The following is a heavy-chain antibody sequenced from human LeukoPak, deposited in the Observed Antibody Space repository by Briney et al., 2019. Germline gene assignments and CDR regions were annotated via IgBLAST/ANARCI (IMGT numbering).Heavy chain of an antibody. CDR3: ARGGAAPDY. J-gene: IGHJ4*02. CDR2: IKQDGSEK. Sequence: GGSLRLSCAASGLTFSSYWMSWVRQAPGKGLEWVANIKQDGSEKYYGDSVKGRFTISRDNAKNSLYLQMNSLRAEDTAVYYCARGGAAPDYWGQGTLVTASS. CDR1: GLTFSSYW. V-gene: IGHV3-7*01. D-gene: IGHD1-26*01.